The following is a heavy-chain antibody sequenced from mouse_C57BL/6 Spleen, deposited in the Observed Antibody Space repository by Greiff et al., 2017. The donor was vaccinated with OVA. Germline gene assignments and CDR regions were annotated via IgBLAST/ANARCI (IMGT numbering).Heavy chain of an antibody. J-gene: IGHJ3*01. CDR2: ISSGGDYI. Sequence: EVKLVESGEGLVKPGGSLKLSCAASGFTFSSYAMSWVRQTPEKRLEWVAYISSGGDYIYYADTVKGRFTISRDNARNTLYLQMSSLKSEDTAMYYCTRDGYDPFAYWGQGTLVTVSA. D-gene: IGHD2-2*01. V-gene: IGHV5-9-1*02. CDR1: GFTFSSYA. CDR3: TRDGYDPFAY.